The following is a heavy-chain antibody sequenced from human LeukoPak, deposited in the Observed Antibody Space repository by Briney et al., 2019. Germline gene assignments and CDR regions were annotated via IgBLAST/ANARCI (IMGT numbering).Heavy chain of an antibody. CDR2: IGGYNGKT. D-gene: IGHD1-26*01. CDR3: ARDRWSGATGDYHYYYGMDV. CDR1: GYTSTNYG. J-gene: IGHJ6*02. Sequence: GASVNVSCKASGYTSTNYGISWVRQAPGQGLEWMGWIGGYNGKTKYVEKLQGRAAMTTDTSTSTAYMELRSLRSDDTAVYYCARDRWSGATGDYHYYYGMDVWGQGTTVIVSS. V-gene: IGHV1-18*01.